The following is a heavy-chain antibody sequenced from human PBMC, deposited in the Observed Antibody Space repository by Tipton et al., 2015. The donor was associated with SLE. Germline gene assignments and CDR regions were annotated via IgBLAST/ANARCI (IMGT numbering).Heavy chain of an antibody. CDR3: ARGPTRGSGSNWFDP. CDR2: IYYSGST. CDR1: GGSISSHY. J-gene: IGHJ5*02. V-gene: IGHV4-59*11. Sequence: TLPLTCTVSGGSISSHYWSWIRQPPGKGLEWIGYIYYSGSTNYNPSLKSRVTISVDTSKNQFSLKLSSVTAADTAVYYCARGPTRGSGSNWFDPWGQGTLVTVSS. D-gene: IGHD3-10*01.